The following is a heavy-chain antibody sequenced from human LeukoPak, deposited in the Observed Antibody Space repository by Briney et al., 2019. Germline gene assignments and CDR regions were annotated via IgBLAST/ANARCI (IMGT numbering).Heavy chain of an antibody. CDR1: GYTFTTYD. CDR3: ARAPYCSSGSCNHFYYSMGV. J-gene: IGHJ6*02. V-gene: IGHV1-8*01. CDR2: MNPNSGNT. D-gene: IGHD2-15*01. Sequence: ASVKVSCKTSGYTFTTYDINWVRQATGQGLEWVGWMNPNSGNTGYAQKFQGRVTMTRNTSISTAYMELRSLRSDDTAVYYCARAPYCSSGSCNHFYYSMGVWGQGTTVTVSS.